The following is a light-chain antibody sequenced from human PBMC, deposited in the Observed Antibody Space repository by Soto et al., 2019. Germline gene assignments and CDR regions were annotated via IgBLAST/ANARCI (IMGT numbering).Light chain of an antibody. Sequence: IVMTQSPATLSVSPGDEVTLSCRASENVGTNLAWYQQKPGQAPRLLIYGSSTRATGIPATFSGSGSGTDFTLTISGLQSEECAIYYCQQYNNWGLSFGGGTKVEIK. CDR2: GSS. V-gene: IGKV3D-15*01. CDR3: QQYNNWGLS. J-gene: IGKJ4*01. CDR1: ENVGTN.